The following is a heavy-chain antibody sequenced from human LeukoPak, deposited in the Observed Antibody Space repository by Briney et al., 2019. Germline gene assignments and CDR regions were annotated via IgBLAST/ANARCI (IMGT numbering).Heavy chain of an antibody. CDR1: GFTVSSNY. CDR3: ARWPDAWYGEDF. D-gene: IGHD3-10*01. Sequence: PGGSLRLSCAAFGFTVSSNYMSWVRQAPGKGLEWVSVIFGGGGTYYGDSVRGRFTISRDNSKNTLYLQMNSLRAEDTAVYYCARWPDAWYGEDFWGQGTLVTVSS. J-gene: IGHJ4*02. CDR2: IFGGGGT. V-gene: IGHV3-53*01.